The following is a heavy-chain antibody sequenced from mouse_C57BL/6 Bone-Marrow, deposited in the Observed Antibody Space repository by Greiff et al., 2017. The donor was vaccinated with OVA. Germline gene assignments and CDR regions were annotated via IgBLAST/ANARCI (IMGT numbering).Heavy chain of an antibody. J-gene: IGHJ3*01. V-gene: IGHV7-1*01. CDR2: RVDKPNEYTT. CDR3: ARDGNSAWFAY. Sequence: EVKLVESGGGLVQSGRSLRLSCATSGFTFSDFYMEGVWEVLVPSLEWRGVRVDKPNEYTTEYSASVKGRFIVSRDTSQSILYLQMNALRAEDTAIYYCARDGNSAWFAYWGQGTLVTVSA. D-gene: IGHD2-1*01. CDR1: GFTFSDFY.